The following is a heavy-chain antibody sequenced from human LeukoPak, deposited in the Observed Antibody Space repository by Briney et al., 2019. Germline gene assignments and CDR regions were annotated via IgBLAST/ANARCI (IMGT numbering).Heavy chain of an antibody. CDR1: GASISSGSYY. CDR2: IYYTGST. Sequence: SETLSLTCSVSGASISSGSYYWTWLRQPAGKEPESVGRIYYTGSTDYNPSLRSRFTISLDMSKNQFFLKLTSWTAADTATYYCSRGEGVQYGSNSPHYYMNIWGTGSTVTVSS. CDR3: SRGEGVQYGSNSPHYYMNI. J-gene: IGHJ6*03. V-gene: IGHV4-61*02. D-gene: IGHD3-10*01.